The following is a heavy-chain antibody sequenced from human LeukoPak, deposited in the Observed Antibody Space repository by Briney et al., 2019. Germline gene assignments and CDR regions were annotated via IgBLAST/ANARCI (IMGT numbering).Heavy chain of an antibody. V-gene: IGHV2-5*01. CDR3: THRRVAFGLEY. Sequence: SGPTLVNPTQTLALTFTFSGFSLSTSGVGVGCIRQPPGKALEWLAIIYWHDETDYIPSLKSRPTIAKHTYKNQVVLTMSNMDPMDTATYYCTHRRVAFGLEYWGQGNMVTVSS. CDR1: GFSLSTSGVG. D-gene: IGHD3-3*01. CDR2: IYWHDET. J-gene: IGHJ4*02.